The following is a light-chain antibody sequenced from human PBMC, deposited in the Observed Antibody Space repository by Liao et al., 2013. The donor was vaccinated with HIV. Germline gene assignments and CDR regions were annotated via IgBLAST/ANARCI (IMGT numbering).Light chain of an antibody. J-gene: IGLJ3*02. V-gene: IGLV3-21*04. CDR3: QVWDSASDRGV. CDR1: NIRSRG. CDR2: YDQ. Sequence: YVLTQPPSVSVAPGQTAVMTCGGNNIRSRGVHWYQQRPGQAPVLVMYYDQNRPSGIPERISGSISGNTATLTISGVETGDEADYYCQVWDSASDRGVFGGGTKLTVL.